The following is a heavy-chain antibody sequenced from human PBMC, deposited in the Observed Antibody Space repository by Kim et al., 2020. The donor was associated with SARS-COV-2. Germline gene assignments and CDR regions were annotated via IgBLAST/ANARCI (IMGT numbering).Heavy chain of an antibody. Sequence: GGSLRLSCAASGFTFSSSWMTWVRQAPGKGLEWVAHILQDGSEKYYVDSVKGRFTISRDNAKNSLYLQMNSLRAEDTAVYFCARDYSGSYDYWGQGTLVTVSS. CDR1: GFTFSSSW. CDR2: ILQDGSEK. V-gene: IGHV3-7*03. D-gene: IGHD6-19*01. J-gene: IGHJ4*02. CDR3: ARDYSGSYDY.